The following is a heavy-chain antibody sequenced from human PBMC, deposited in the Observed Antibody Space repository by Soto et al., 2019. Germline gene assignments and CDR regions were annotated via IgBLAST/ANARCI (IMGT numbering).Heavy chain of an antibody. Sequence: QVQLQESGPGLVKPSGTLYLTCDVSGGSISSSNWWSWVRQHPGQGLEWIGEIYHSGSTNYNPSLRSRVTISVDKSKTQFSLKLSSVTSADMAVYYCARSPPRGDSSGYRQYFDYWGQGTLVTVSS. CDR1: GGSISSSNW. V-gene: IGHV4-4*02. J-gene: IGHJ4*02. CDR3: ARSPPRGDSSGYRQYFDY. D-gene: IGHD3-22*01. CDR2: IYHSGST.